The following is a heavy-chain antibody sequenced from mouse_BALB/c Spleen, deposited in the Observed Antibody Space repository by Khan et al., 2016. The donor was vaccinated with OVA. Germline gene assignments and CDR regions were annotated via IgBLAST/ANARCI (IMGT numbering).Heavy chain of an antibody. D-gene: IGHD1-1*01. CDR2: INTNTGEP. J-gene: IGHJ2*01. CDR1: GYTFTNYG. V-gene: IGHV9-3*02. Sequence: QIQLVQSGPELKKPGETVKISCKASGYTFTNYGMNWVKQAPGKGLRWMGWINTNTGEPTYAEEFMGRFAFSLDTSASTAYLQINNLKNEDTATYFCAKEITSLFDYWGQGTTLTGSS. CDR3: AKEITSLFDY.